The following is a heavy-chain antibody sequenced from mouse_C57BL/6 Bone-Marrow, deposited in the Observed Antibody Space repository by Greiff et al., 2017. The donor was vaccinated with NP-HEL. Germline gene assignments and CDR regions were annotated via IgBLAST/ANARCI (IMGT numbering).Heavy chain of an antibody. CDR3: AKNVLWYFDV. CDR1: GFSLTSYG. J-gene: IGHJ1*03. CDR2: IWRGGST. Sequence: VQLQESGPGLVQPSQSLSITFTVSGFSLTSYGVHWVRQSPGKGLEWLGVIWRGGSTDYTAAFMSRLSITKDNSKSQVFFKMNSLQADDTAIYYCAKNVLWYFDVWGTGTTVTVSS. V-gene: IGHV2-5*01.